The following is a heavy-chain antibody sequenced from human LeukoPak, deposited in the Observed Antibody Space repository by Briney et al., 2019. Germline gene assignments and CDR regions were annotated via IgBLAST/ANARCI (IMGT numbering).Heavy chain of an antibody. CDR1: GFTFSSYG. D-gene: IGHD3-10*01. V-gene: IGHV3-30*02. Sequence: GGSLRLSCAASGFTFSSYGMHWVRQAPGKGLEWVAFIRYDGSNEYYADSVKGRFTISRDNSKNTLYLQMNSLRAEDTAVYYCAKDLGHYYGSGGFDYWGQGTLVTVSS. CDR3: AKDLGHYYGSGGFDY. J-gene: IGHJ4*02. CDR2: IRYDGSNE.